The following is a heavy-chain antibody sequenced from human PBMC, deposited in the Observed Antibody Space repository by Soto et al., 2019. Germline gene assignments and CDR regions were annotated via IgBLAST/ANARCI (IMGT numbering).Heavy chain of an antibody. CDR3: ARGLSNNSNQYYDFWSGYLKNYYYYYMGV. D-gene: IGHD3-3*01. V-gene: IGHV1-8*01. J-gene: IGHJ6*03. CDR1: GYTFTSYD. CDR2: MNPNSGNT. Sequence: GASVKVSCKASGYTFTSYDINWVRQATGQGLEWMGWMNPNSGNTGYAQKFQGRVTMTRNTSISTAYMELSSLRSEDTAVYYCARGLSNNSNQYYDFWSGYLKNYYYYYMGVWGKGTTVTVSS.